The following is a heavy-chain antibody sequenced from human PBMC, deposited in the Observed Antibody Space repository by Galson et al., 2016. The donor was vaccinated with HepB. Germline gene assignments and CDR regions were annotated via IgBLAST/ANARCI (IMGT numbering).Heavy chain of an antibody. CDR2: ITGSGGTT. D-gene: IGHD2-15*01. J-gene: IGHJ4*02. CDR3: GKHGGFDY. V-gene: IGHV3-23*01. Sequence: SLRLSCAASGFSFSTSGMSWVRQTPGRGLEWVSGITGSGGTTHYADSVKGRFSISRDNSKNTLCLYMNSLRAGDTAVYYCGKHGGFDYWGQGALVTVSS. CDR1: GFSFSTSG.